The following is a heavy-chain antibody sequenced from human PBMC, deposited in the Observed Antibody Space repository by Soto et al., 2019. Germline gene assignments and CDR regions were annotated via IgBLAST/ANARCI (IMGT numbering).Heavy chain of an antibody. V-gene: IGHV3-23*01. D-gene: IGHD6-13*01. CDR1: GFPFSSYA. Sequence: GGSLSLSCAASGFPFSSYAMSWVRQAPGKGLEWVSAISGSGGSTYYADSVKGRFTISRDNSKNTLYLIMDSLRPEDSAVYYCAKDRNRGAAVYCFDYWGQGTLVTVSS. CDR2: ISGSGGST. J-gene: IGHJ4*02. CDR3: AKDRNRGAAVYCFDY.